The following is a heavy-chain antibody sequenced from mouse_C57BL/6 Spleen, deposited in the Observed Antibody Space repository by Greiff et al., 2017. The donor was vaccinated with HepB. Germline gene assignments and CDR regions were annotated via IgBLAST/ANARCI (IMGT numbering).Heavy chain of an antibody. D-gene: IGHD2-1*01. CDR3: ARELPSGFDY. Sequence: EVQLVESGGGLVKPGGSLKLSCAASGFSFSDYGMHWVRQAPEKGLEWVAYISSGSSTIYYADTVKGRITISRDNATNTLFLQMTSLRSEDTAMYYCARELPSGFDYWGQGTTLTVSS. J-gene: IGHJ2*01. CDR2: ISSGSSTI. V-gene: IGHV5-17*01. CDR1: GFSFSDYG.